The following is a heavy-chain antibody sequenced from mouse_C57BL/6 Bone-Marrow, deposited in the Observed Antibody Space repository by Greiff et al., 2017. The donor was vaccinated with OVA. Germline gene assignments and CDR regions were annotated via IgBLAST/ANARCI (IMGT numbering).Heavy chain of an antibody. Sequence: EVQLVESGGGLVQPKGSLKLSCAASGFSFNTYAMNWVRQAPGKGLEWVARIRSKSNNYATYYADSVKDRFTISRDDSESMLYLQMNNLKTEDTAMYYCVRPLYDAMGVWGAGTTVTVSS. D-gene: IGHD2-3*01. CDR3: VRPLYDAMGV. J-gene: IGHJ1*01. V-gene: IGHV10-1*01. CDR2: IRSKSNNYAT. CDR1: GFSFNTYA.